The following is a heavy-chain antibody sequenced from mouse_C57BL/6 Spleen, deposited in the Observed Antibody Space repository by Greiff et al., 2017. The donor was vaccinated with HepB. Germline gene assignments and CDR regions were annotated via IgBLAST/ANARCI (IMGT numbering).Heavy chain of an antibody. CDR1: GYTFTSYW. D-gene: IGHD2-5*01. J-gene: IGHJ2*01. CDR3: ARMIDAYYSNSDFDY. CDR2: IDPSDSYT. Sequence: QVQLQQPGAELVMPGASVKLSCKASGYTFTSYWMHWVKQRPGQGLEWIGEIDPSDSYTNYNQKFKGKSTLTVDTSSSTAYMQLSSLTSEDSAVYYCARMIDAYYSNSDFDYWGKGTTLTDSS. V-gene: IGHV1-69*01.